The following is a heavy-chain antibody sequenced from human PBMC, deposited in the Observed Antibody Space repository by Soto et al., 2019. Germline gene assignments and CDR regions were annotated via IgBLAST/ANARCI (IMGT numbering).Heavy chain of an antibody. D-gene: IGHD2-21*01. CDR1: WYCFTTNW. CDR3: ARASWKVVDPYYPDY. Sequence: EFLKISFTACWYCFTTNWVGGLREMAGKGLEWMGIIYPGDSDTRYSPSFQGQVTISADRSISTAYLQWSSLKASDAAMYYCARASWKVVDPYYPDYWGQGTQVTVS. J-gene: IGHJ4*02. V-gene: IGHV5-51*01. CDR2: IYPGDSDT.